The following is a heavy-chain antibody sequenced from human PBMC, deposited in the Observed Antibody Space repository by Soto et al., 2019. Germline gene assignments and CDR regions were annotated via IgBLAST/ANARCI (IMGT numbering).Heavy chain of an antibody. V-gene: IGHV4-30-4*08. D-gene: IGHD3-22*01. J-gene: IGHJ6*02. CDR2: IYYSGST. CDR3: ARDYYDSSGYYPNTPYYYYGMDV. CDR1: GFSLSTSGVG. Sequence: KESGPPLVKPTQTLTLTCTFSGFSLSTSGVGVGWIRQPPGKALEWIGYIYYSGSTYYNPSLKSRVTISVDTSKNKFSLKLSSVTAADTAVYYCARDYYDSSGYYPNTPYYYYGMDVWGQGTTVTVSS.